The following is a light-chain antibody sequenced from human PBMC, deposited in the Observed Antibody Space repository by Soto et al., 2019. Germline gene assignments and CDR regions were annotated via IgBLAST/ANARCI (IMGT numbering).Light chain of an antibody. V-gene: IGKV1-5*01. CDR3: QQYNSYWT. Sequence: DIQMTQSPSTLSASVGDRVTITCRASQSISSWLAWYQQKPGKAPKLLIYDASSLESGAPSRFSGRGSGTEFTLTTSSLQPDDFATYYCQQYNSYWTFGQGTKVEIK. J-gene: IGKJ1*01. CDR2: DAS. CDR1: QSISSW.